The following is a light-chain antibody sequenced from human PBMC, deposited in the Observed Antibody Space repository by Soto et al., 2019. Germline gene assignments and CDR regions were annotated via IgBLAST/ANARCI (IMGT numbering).Light chain of an antibody. J-gene: IGKJ3*01. CDR3: QQYDNLPFT. Sequence: DIQMTQSPSSLSASVGDRVTITCQASQDISTYLNWYQQKPGKVPKLLIYGASNLETGVPSRFSGSGSGTDFTFTISSLQPEDFATYYCQQYDNLPFTFGPGTKVDI. CDR2: GAS. CDR1: QDISTY. V-gene: IGKV1-33*01.